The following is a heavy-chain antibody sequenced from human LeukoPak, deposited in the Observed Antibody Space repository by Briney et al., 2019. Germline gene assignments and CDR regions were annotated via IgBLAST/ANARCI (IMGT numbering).Heavy chain of an antibody. CDR3: ARDGTVIYAFDI. Sequence: SETLSLTCAFSGYSISSGYYWGWIRPPPGKGLEGIGSIYHSGSTYYNPSLRSRVTISVDTSKHEFSLKLSSVTGADTAVYYCARDGTVIYAFDIWGEGAMVNVCS. V-gene: IGHV4-38-2*02. CDR1: GYSISSGYY. J-gene: IGHJ3*02. CDR2: IYHSGST. D-gene: IGHD3-16*02.